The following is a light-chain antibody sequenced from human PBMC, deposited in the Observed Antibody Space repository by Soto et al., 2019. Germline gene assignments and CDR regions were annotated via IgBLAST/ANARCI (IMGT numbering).Light chain of an antibody. V-gene: IGKV3-15*01. J-gene: IGKJ2*01. CDR1: QSISSD. CDR2: GAS. Sequence: EIMMTQSPDTLPVSPGERATVSCRASQSISSDFAWFQLKPGQAPRLLSYGASTSAPDVPDRFSGSGSGTEFTLTISSLQSEDFAVYYCQQYNNRPYTFGQGTKLEIK. CDR3: QQYNNRPYT.